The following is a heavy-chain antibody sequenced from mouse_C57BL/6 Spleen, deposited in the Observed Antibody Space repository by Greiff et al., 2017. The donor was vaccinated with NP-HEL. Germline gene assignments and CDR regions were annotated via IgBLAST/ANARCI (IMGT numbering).Heavy chain of an antibody. D-gene: IGHD1-1*01. CDR1: GYTFTSYW. CDR3: ASGGDYYGSSPDFDY. V-gene: IGHV1-50*01. CDR2: IDPSDSYT. Sequence: VQLQQPGAELVKPGASVKLSCKASGYTFTSYWMQWVKQRPGQGLEWIGEIDPSDSYTNYNQKFKGKATLTVDTSSSTAYMQLSSLTSEDSAVYYCASGGDYYGSSPDFDYWGQGTTLTVSS. J-gene: IGHJ2*01.